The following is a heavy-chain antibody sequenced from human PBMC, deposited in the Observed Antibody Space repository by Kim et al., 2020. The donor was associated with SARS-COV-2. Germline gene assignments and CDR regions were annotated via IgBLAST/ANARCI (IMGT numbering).Heavy chain of an antibody. Sequence: SETLSLTCVVSGASISSSSCWSWVRKPPGKGLEWIGEVDHSGTTSYNVSLKNRVSILVDKSKNQFSLMLTSVSAADTTVYYCARGVSSAWTLRAWFDPWSQGTLITV. V-gene: IGHV4-4*02. J-gene: IGHJ5*02. D-gene: IGHD3-22*01. CDR1: GASISSSSC. CDR3: ARGVSSAWTLRAWFDP. CDR2: VDHSGTT.